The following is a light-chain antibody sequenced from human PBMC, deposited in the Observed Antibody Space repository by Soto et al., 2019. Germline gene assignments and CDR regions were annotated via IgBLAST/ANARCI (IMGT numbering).Light chain of an antibody. V-gene: IGKV3-11*01. Sequence: EIVLTQSPATLCMSPGERVTLSCRASQSVSSYLAWYQQKPDQAPRLLIFDASNRATGIPSRFSGSGSGTDFTLTISSLEPEEFAVYYCQQRTYWPWTFGQGTKVEIK. CDR3: QQRTYWPWT. CDR2: DAS. CDR1: QSVSSY. J-gene: IGKJ1*01.